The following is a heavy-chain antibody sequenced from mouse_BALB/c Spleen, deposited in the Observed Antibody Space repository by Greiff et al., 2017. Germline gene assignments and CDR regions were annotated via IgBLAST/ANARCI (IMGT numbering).Heavy chain of an antibody. D-gene: IGHD2-14*01. Sequence: QVQLKQSGPELVKPGASVKMSCKASGYTFTSYYIHWVKQRPGQGLEWIGWIYPGDGSTKYNEKFKGKTTLTADKSSSTAYMLLSSLTSEDSAIYFCARYRYGAYYAMDYWGQGTSVTVSS. CDR1: GYTFTSYY. J-gene: IGHJ4*01. V-gene: IGHV1S56*01. CDR2: IYPGDGST. CDR3: ARYRYGAYYAMDY.